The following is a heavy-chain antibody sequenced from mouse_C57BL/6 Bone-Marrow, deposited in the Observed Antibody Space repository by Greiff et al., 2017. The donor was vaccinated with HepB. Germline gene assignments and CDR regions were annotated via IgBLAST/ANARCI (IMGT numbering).Heavy chain of an antibody. D-gene: IGHD2-1*01. CDR2: FDPENGDT. CDR1: GFNIKDDY. V-gene: IGHV14-4*01. Sequence: VQLQQSGAELVRPGASVKLSCTASGFNIKDDYLHWVKQRPEQGLEWIGWFDPENGDTEYASKFQGKATITADTSSNTAYLQLSSLTSEDTAVYYCTTDYGNYCFAYWGQGTLVTVSA. J-gene: IGHJ3*01. CDR3: TTDYGNYCFAY.